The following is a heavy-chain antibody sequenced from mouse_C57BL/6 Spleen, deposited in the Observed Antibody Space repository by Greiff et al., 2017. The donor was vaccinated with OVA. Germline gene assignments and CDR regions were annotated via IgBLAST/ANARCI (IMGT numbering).Heavy chain of an antibody. J-gene: IGHJ4*01. V-gene: IGHV1-52*01. Sequence: QVQLKQPGPELVRPGSSVKLSCKASGYTFTSYWLHWVKQRPIQGLEWIGNIDPSDSETHYNQKFKDKATLTVDKSSSTAYMQLSSLTSEDSAVYYCARGTTVVGGAMDYWGQGTSVTVSS. CDR3: ARGTTVVGGAMDY. CDR1: GYTFTSYW. D-gene: IGHD1-1*01. CDR2: IDPSDSET.